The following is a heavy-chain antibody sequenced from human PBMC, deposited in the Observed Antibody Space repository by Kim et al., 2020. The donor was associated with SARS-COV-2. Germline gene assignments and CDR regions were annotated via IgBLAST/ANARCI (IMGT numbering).Heavy chain of an antibody. D-gene: IGHD2-21*02. CDR3: AKASPFRGDWNYYYGMDV. J-gene: IGHJ6*02. CDR2: IRWNSGSI. CDR1: GFTFDDYA. V-gene: IGHV3-9*01. Sequence: GGSLRLSCAASGFTFDDYAMHWVRQAPGKGLEWVSGIRWNSGSIGYADSVKGRFTISRDNAKNSLYLQMNSLRAEDTALYYCAKASPFRGDWNYYYGMDVWGQGPTDTVSS.